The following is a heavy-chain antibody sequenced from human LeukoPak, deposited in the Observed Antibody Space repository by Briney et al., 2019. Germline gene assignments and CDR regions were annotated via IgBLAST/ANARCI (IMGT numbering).Heavy chain of an antibody. CDR2: ISSSGSTT. J-gene: IGHJ3*02. CDR1: CFTFSDYY. D-gene: IGHD3-22*01. V-gene: IGHV3-11*04. CDR3: ARDRGHYYDSGGLRCAFDI. Sequence: PWGSLRLSCAVSCFTFSDYYMSWIRQAPGKGMGCGSYISSSGSTTYYADSVKGRFTISRDNAKNSLYLQINSLRAEDTAVYYCARDRGHYYDSGGLRCAFDIWGQGTMVTVSS.